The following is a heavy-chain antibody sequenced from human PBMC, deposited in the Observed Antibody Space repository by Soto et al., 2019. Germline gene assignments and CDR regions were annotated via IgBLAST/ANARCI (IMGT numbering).Heavy chain of an antibody. Sequence: GGSLRLSCAASGFTVSSNYMSWVRQAPGKGLEWVSVIYSGGSTYYADSVKGRFTISRDNSKNTLYLQMNSLRAEDTAVYYCARAGYYDFWSGYLSVWGQGTTVTVSS. CDR2: IYSGGST. CDR1: GFTVSSNY. CDR3: ARAGYYDFWSGYLSV. D-gene: IGHD3-3*01. V-gene: IGHV3-53*01. J-gene: IGHJ6*02.